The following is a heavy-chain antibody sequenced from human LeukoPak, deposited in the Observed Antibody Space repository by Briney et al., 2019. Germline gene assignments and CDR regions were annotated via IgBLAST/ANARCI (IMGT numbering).Heavy chain of an antibody. CDR1: GGSISSSSYY. Sequence: SETLSLTCTVSGGSISSSSYYWGWIRQPPGKGLEWIGSIYYSGSTYYNPSLKSRVTISVDTSKNQFSLKLSSVTAADTAVYYCARALDGVRGVTYYFDYWGQGTLVTVSS. CDR2: IYYSGST. CDR3: ARALDGVRGVTYYFDY. V-gene: IGHV4-39*07. D-gene: IGHD3-10*01. J-gene: IGHJ4*02.